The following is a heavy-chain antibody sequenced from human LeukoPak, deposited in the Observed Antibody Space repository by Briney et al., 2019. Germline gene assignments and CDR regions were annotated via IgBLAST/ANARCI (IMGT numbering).Heavy chain of an antibody. Sequence: GGSLRLSRAASGFTFDDYAMHWVRQAPGKGLEWVSLISGDGGSTYYADSVKGRFTISRDNSKNSLYLQMNSLRTEDTALYYCAKSWYYGSGSYPLDAFDIWGQGTMVTVSS. CDR2: ISGDGGST. D-gene: IGHD3-10*01. V-gene: IGHV3-43*02. J-gene: IGHJ3*02. CDR3: AKSWYYGSGSYPLDAFDI. CDR1: GFTFDDYA.